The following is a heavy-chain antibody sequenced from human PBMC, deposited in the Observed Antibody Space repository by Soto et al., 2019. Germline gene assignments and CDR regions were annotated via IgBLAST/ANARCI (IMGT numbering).Heavy chain of an antibody. CDR2: ISGSAGST. Sequence: EVQLLESGGGLVQPGGSLRLSCAASGFTFSSYAMSWVRQAPGKGLEWVLAISGSAGSTYYADSVKGRFTISRDNSKNTLYLQMNSLRAEDTAVYYCAMGGYAIGPIDYWGQGTLVTVSS. D-gene: IGHD2-2*01. V-gene: IGHV3-23*01. CDR1: GFTFSSYA. CDR3: AMGGYAIGPIDY. J-gene: IGHJ4*02.